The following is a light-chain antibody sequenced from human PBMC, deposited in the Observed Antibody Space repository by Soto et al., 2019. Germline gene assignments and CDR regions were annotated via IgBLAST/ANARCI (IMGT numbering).Light chain of an antibody. CDR3: QLHSNRTPI. V-gene: IGKV3-15*01. J-gene: IGKJ3*01. Sequence: EVVMTQSPATLSVSPGERVTLSCRASESVHRNLAWYHHKPGQGPSLLIYYASTRATGVPDRFTGSGSGTEFTLTIRSLQAEAFGAYHCQLHSNRTPIFGPGIKV. CDR2: YAS. CDR1: ESVHRN.